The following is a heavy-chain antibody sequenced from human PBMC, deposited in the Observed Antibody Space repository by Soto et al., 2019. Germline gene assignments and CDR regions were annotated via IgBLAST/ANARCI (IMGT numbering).Heavy chain of an antibody. V-gene: IGHV4-34*01. Sequence: QVQLQQWGAGLLKPSETLSLTCAVYGGSFSGYYWSWIRQPPGKGLEWIGEINHSGSTNYNPSLKSRVTISVDTSKNQFSLKLSSVTAADTAVYYCARGVKLLPSDYWGQGTLVTVSS. J-gene: IGHJ4*02. CDR2: INHSGST. D-gene: IGHD2-15*01. CDR3: ARGVKLLPSDY. CDR1: GGSFSGYY.